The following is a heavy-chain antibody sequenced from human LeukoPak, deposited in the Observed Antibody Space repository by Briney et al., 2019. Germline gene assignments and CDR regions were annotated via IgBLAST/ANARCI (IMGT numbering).Heavy chain of an antibody. J-gene: IGHJ4*02. Sequence: ASVKVSCKASGGTFSSYAINWVRQAPGQGLEWMGRIFPILGIPNYAQKFQGRVTITADKSTSTAYMELSSLRSEDTAVYYCARVPPPPCCSGRSCYSEYYFDYWGQGTLVTVSS. D-gene: IGHD2-15*01. CDR1: GGTFSSYA. CDR2: IFPILGIP. CDR3: ARVPPPPCCSGRSCYSEYYFDY. V-gene: IGHV1-69*04.